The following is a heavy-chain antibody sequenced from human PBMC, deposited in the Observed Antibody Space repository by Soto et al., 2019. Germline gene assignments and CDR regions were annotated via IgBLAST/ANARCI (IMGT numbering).Heavy chain of an antibody. J-gene: IGHJ3*02. Sequence: EVQLVESGGGLVQPGRSLRLSCAASGFTFDDYAMHWVRQAPGKGLEWVSGISWNSGSIGYADSVKGRFTISRDNAKNSLYLQMNSLRAEDTALYYCAKDIKFQWEPGAFDIWGQGTMVTVSS. CDR2: ISWNSGSI. CDR1: GFTFDDYA. CDR3: AKDIKFQWEPGAFDI. D-gene: IGHD1-26*01. V-gene: IGHV3-9*01.